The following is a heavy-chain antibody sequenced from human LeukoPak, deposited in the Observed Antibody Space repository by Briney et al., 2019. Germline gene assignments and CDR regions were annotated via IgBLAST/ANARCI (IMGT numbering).Heavy chain of an antibody. CDR2: IWYDGSNK. D-gene: IGHD4-17*01. V-gene: IGHV3-33*01. Sequence: GGSLRLSCAASGFTFSSYGMHWVRQAPGKGLEWVAVIWYDGSNKYYADSVKGRFTISRDNPKNTLYLQMNSLRAEDTAVYYRARETDYGDYPDYWGQGTLVTVSS. CDR3: ARETDYGDYPDY. J-gene: IGHJ4*02. CDR1: GFTFSSYG.